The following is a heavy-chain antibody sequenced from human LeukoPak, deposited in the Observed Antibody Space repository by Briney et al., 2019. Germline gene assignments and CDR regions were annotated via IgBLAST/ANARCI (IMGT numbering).Heavy chain of an antibody. Sequence: PGGSLRLSCAASGFTFSSYSMNRVRQDPGKGLEWVPSISSSSCYIYYADSVKGRFTISRDNAKNSLYLQMNSLRAEDTAVYYCARDHDMVRGVPLEYWGQGTLVTVSS. CDR2: ISSSSCYI. CDR1: GFTFSSYS. D-gene: IGHD3-10*01. CDR3: ARDHDMVRGVPLEY. V-gene: IGHV3-21*01. J-gene: IGHJ4*02.